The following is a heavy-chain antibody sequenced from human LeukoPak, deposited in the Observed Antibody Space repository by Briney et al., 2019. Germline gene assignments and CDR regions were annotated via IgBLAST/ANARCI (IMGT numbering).Heavy chain of an antibody. CDR1: GFTFSSYE. Sequence: GGSLRLSCAASGFTFSSYEMNWVRQAPGKGLEWVSYISSSGSTIYYADSVEGRFTISRDNAKNSLCLQMNSLRAEDTAVYYCARDLGFGELLSDYYYYYGMDVWGKGTTVTVSS. CDR3: ARDLGFGELLSDYYYYYGMDV. J-gene: IGHJ6*04. CDR2: ISSSGSTI. V-gene: IGHV3-48*03. D-gene: IGHD3-10*01.